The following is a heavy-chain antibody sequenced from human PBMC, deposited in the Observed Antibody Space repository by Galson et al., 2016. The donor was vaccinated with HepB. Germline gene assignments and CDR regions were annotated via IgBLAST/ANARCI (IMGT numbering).Heavy chain of an antibody. V-gene: IGHV3-64D*06. Sequence: SLRLSCAASGFTFSSYAIHWVRQAPGKGLEYLSEITGNGAITYYADPVKGRFTISRDNSRNTLYLQMSSLTTEDTAVYYCVKDQGGTWGAFDIWGQGTLVTVSS. CDR3: VKDQGGTWGAFDI. CDR1: GFTFSSYA. D-gene: IGHD3-16*01. J-gene: IGHJ3*02. CDR2: ITGNGAIT.